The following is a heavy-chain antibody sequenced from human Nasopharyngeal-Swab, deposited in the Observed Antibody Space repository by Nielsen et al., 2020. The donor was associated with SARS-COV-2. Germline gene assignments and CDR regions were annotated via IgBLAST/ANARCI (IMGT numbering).Heavy chain of an antibody. CDR2: ISAYNGNT. D-gene: IGHD3-16*02. J-gene: IGHJ6*02. Sequence: ASVKVSCKASGYTFTSYGISWVRQAPGQGLEWMGWISAYNGNTKYAQKLQGRVTMTTDTSTSTAYMELRSLRSDDTAVYYCARDSAGKYDYVWGSYRYYYYGMDVWGQGTTVTVSS. CDR3: ARDSAGKYDYVWGSYRYYYYGMDV. CDR1: GYTFTSYG. V-gene: IGHV1-18*01.